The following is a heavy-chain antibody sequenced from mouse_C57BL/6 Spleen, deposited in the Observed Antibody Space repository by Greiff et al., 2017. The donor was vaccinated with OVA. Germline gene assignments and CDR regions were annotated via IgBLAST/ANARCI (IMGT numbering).Heavy chain of an antibody. Sequence: VKLVESGAELVKPGASVKISCKASGYAFSSYWMNWVKQRPGKGLEWIGQIYPGDGDTNYNGKFKGKATLTADKSSSTAYMQLSSLTSEDSAVYFCARSAQAYFDYWGQGTTLTVSS. CDR1: GYAFSSYW. CDR2: IYPGDGDT. V-gene: IGHV1-80*01. D-gene: IGHD3-2*02. J-gene: IGHJ2*01. CDR3: ARSAQAYFDY.